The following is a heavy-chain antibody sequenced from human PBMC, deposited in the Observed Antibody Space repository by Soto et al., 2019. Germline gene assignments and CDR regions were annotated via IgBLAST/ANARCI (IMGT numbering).Heavy chain of an antibody. D-gene: IGHD6-6*01. J-gene: IGHJ4*02. CDR1: DGSISSSSYY. V-gene: IGHV4-39*01. Sequence: QLQLQESGPGLVKPSETLSLTCTVSDGSISSSSYYWGWIRQPPGKGLEWIGSIYYSGSTYYNPSLKSRVTISVDTSKNQFSLKLSSVTAADTAVYYCARHRPSRVPDDYWGQGTLVTVSS. CDR3: ARHRPSRVPDDY. CDR2: IYYSGST.